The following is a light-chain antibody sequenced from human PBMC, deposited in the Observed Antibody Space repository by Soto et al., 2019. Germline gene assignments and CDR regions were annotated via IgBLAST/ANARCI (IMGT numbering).Light chain of an antibody. V-gene: IGKV1-5*01. CDR1: QSISNR. Sequence: DIQMTQSPFTLAASVGDRVTITCRASQSISNRLAWHQQKQGKXXKXXIYDASNLKSGVPSRFSGSGSGTELTITISSLQPDDFETYYCQQYYDYPWTFGQGTKVDIK. CDR2: DAS. CDR3: QQYYDYPWT. J-gene: IGKJ1*01.